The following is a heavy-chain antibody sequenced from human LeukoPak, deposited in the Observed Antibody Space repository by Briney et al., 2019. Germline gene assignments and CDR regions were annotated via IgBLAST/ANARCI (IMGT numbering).Heavy chain of an antibody. V-gene: IGHV3-23*01. Sequence: GGSLRLSCAVSGFTFSSSSMNWVRQAPGKGLEWVSAISGSGGSTYYADSVKGRFTISRDNSKNTLYLQMNSLRAEDTAVYYCAKDWQQLDYYYYGMDVWGQGTTVTVSS. CDR3: AKDWQQLDYYYYGMDV. CDR1: GFTFSSSS. CDR2: ISGSGGST. D-gene: IGHD6-13*01. J-gene: IGHJ6*02.